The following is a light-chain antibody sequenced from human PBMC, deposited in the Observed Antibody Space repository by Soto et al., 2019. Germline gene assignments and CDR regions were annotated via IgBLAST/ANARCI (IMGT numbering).Light chain of an antibody. CDR2: DAS. CDR3: QHLNSYPLA. CDR1: QGISSY. V-gene: IGKV1-9*01. J-gene: IGKJ4*01. Sequence: DIQVTQSPSLLSASVGDRVTITCRASQGISSYLAWYQQKPGKAPKLLIYDASTLQSGVPSTFSVSASWTDFTLTISSLQPEDVATYYCQHLNSYPLAFGGGTKVEIK.